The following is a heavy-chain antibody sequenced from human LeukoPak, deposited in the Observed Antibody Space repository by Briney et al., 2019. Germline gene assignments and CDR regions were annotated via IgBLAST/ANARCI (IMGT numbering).Heavy chain of an antibody. CDR1: GFTFSTYI. V-gene: IGHV3-21*01. Sequence: KPGGSLRLSCAASGFTFSTYIMNWVRQTPGKGLEWVSSISSSSSYIYYADSVKGRFTISRDNAKNSLYLQMNSLRAEDTAVYYCATEDCSGGSCYLGGEAYYFDYWGQGTLVTVSS. J-gene: IGHJ4*02. CDR2: ISSSSSYI. D-gene: IGHD2-15*01. CDR3: ATEDCSGGSCYLGGEAYYFDY.